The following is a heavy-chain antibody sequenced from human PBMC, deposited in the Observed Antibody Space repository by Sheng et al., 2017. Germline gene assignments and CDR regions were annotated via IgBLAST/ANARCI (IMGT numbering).Heavy chain of an antibody. J-gene: IGHJ4*02. D-gene: IGHD5-12*01. CDR3: TRESYSGYESDC. CDR2: INSDGSGT. V-gene: IGHV3-74*03. Sequence: EVQLVESGGGLVQPGGSLRLSCVASGFTFSSYWLHWVRQAPGKGLVWVSRINSDGSGTMYADSVKGRFTISRDNAKNTLYLQMSSLRVEDTAVYYCTRESYSGYESDCWGQGTLVTVSS. CDR1: GFTFSSYW.